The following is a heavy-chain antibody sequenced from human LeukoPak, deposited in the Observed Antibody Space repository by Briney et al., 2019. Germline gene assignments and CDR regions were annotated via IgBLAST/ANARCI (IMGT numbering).Heavy chain of an antibody. CDR2: IWYDGSNK. Sequence: GGSLRLSCAASGFTFSSYGMHWVRQAPGKGLEWVAVIWYDGSNKYYADSVKGRFTISRDNSKNTLYLQTTSLRAEDTAVYYCAREVEEYYYDSSGYWSDAFDIWGQGTMVTVSS. CDR3: AREVEEYYYDSSGYWSDAFDI. D-gene: IGHD3-22*01. J-gene: IGHJ3*02. V-gene: IGHV3-33*01. CDR1: GFTFSSYG.